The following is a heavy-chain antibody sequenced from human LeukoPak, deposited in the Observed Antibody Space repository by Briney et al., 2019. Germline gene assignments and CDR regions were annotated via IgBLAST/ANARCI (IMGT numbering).Heavy chain of an antibody. CDR2: ISYDGSNK. CDR1: GFTFSNYG. V-gene: IGHV3-30*18. Sequence: GGSLRLSCAASGFTFSNYGMHWVRQAPGKGLEWVAVISYDGSNKYYGDSVKGRFTTSRDNSKNTLYLQMNSLRAEDTAVYYCAKSYYDILTGYYSSEYFQHWGQGTLVTVSS. CDR3: AKSYYDILTGYYSSEYFQH. J-gene: IGHJ1*01. D-gene: IGHD3-9*01.